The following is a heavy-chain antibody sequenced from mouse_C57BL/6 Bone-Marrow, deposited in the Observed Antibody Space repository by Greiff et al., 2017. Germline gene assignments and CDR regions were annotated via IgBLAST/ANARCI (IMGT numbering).Heavy chain of an antibody. CDR2: ISGGGGNT. V-gene: IGHV5-9*01. D-gene: IGHD3-2*02. CDR3: ARRAQATPYYAMDY. Sequence: EVKLVESGGGLVKPGGSLKLSCAASGFTFSSYTMSWVRQTPEKRLEWVATISGGGGNTYYPDSVKGRFTISRDNAKNTLYLQMSSLRSEDTALYYCARRAQATPYYAMDYWGQGTSVTVSS. J-gene: IGHJ4*01. CDR1: GFTFSSYT.